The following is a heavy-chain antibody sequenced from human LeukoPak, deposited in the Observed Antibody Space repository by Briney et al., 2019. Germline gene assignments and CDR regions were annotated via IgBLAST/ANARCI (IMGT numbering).Heavy chain of an antibody. V-gene: IGHV3-13*01. CDR1: GLTFSSYD. CDR3: VRAETGDHAFNI. J-gene: IGHJ3*02. CDR2: IGIAGDT. Sequence: GGSLRLSCAASGLTFSSYDMHWVRQITGKRLEWVSGIGIAGDTYYPGSVKGRFTISRENAKNSLYLQMNSLRAGDTAVYYCVRAETGDHAFNIWGQGTMVTVSS. D-gene: IGHD7-27*01.